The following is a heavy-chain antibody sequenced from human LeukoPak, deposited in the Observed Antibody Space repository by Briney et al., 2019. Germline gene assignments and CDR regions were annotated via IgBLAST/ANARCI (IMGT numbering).Heavy chain of an antibody. CDR2: ICYSGTT. J-gene: IGHJ4*02. D-gene: IGHD1-7*01. Sequence: SETLSLTCTVSGGSISRCSYYWGWIRQPPGQGLEWDGSICYSGTTYSNPSLKIRVTISVYTSQNQSSLKLKSVTAADTAVYYGARQNYRCHDYWGQGTLVTVSS. CDR3: ARQNYRCHDY. V-gene: IGHV4-39*01. CDR1: GGSISRCSYY.